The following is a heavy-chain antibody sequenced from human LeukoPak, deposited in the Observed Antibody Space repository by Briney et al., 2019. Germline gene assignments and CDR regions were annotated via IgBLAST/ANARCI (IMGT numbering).Heavy chain of an antibody. CDR1: GGTFSSYA. CDR3: ARDLAAAGVVNDY. CDR2: IIPIFGTA. D-gene: IGHD6-13*01. V-gene: IGHV1-69*05. J-gene: IGHJ4*02. Sequence: GASVKVSCKASGGTFSSYAISWVRQAPGQGLEWMGGIIPIFGTANYAQKFQGRVTMTRDTSTSTVYMELSSLRSEDTAVYYCARDLAAAGVVNDYWGQGTLVTVSS.